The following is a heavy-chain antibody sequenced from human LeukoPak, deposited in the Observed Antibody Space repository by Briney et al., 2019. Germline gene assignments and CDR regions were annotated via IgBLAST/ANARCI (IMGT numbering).Heavy chain of an antibody. CDR3: ARVQAVADSNWFDP. J-gene: IGHJ5*02. CDR2: IYSDDTT. CDR1: GFTVSDNY. Sequence: GGSLRLSCAAFGFTVSDNYMNWVRQSPGKGLEWVSGIYSDDTTHYADSVKGRFTISRDNAKNSLYLQMNSLRAEDTAVYYCARVQAVADSNWFDPWGQGTLVTVSS. D-gene: IGHD6-19*01. V-gene: IGHV3-53*01.